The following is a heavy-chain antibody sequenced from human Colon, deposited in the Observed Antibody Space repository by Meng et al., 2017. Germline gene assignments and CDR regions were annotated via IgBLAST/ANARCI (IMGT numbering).Heavy chain of an antibody. CDR1: GFTFTSNW. J-gene: IGHJ4*02. V-gene: IGHV3-7*01. CDR3: ARLRPGYFDY. CDR2: IKQDGTEQ. Sequence: QLVETGGGLVQPGGSLRPSCAASGFTFTSNWMSWVRQAPGRGLEWVANIKQDGTEQYYVDSVKGRFTISRDNAKNSLYLHMNSLRAEDTAVYYCARLRPGYFDYWGQGTLVTVSS. D-gene: IGHD6-13*01.